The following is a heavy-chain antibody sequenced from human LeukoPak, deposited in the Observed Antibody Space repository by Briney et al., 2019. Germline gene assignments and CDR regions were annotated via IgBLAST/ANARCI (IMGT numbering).Heavy chain of an antibody. V-gene: IGHV4-39*01. CDR2: IAYSGNT. D-gene: IGHD2-15*01. CDR1: SGSISCRTYY. CDR3: ARQRGCSGGSCLTDFEY. J-gene: IGHJ4*02. Sequence: SETLSLTCTVSSGSISCRTYYWGWIRQPPGKGLEWIGSIAYSGNTYYNPSLKSRVTISVDTSKNQFSLKLNSVSAADTAVYYCARQRGCSGGSCLTDFEYWGQGTLVTVSS.